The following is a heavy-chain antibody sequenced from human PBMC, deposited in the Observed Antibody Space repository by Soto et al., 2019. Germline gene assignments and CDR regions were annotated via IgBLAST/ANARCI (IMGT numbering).Heavy chain of an antibody. CDR3: ARIGLTTALL. Sequence: SETLSVTWTVSGGSINSGDYYRIWIRQPPGKGLEWIGYIYYSGSTYYNPPLRSRVTISIDTSKNHFFLNLSSVTAADTAVYYCARIGLTTALLWGQGTLVTVSS. J-gene: IGHJ4*02. D-gene: IGHD4-17*01. CDR1: GGSINSGDYY. V-gene: IGHV4-30-4*08. CDR2: IYYSGST.